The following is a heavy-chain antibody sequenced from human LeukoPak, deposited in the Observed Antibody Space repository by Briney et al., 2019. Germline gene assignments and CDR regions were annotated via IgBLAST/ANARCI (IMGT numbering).Heavy chain of an antibody. CDR1: GYTFTGYY. Sequence: ASVKVSCKASGYTFTGYYMHWVRQAPGQGLEWMGWINPNSGGTNYAQKFQGRVTMARDTSISTAYMEPSRLRSDDTAVYYCASLRNWNDGYYYMDVWGKGTTVTVSS. D-gene: IGHD1-1*01. J-gene: IGHJ6*03. CDR2: INPNSGGT. V-gene: IGHV1-2*02. CDR3: ASLRNWNDGYYYMDV.